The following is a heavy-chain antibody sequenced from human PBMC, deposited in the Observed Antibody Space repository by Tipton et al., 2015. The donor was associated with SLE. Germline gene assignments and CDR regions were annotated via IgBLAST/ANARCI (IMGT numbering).Heavy chain of an antibody. CDR2: IYTSGTT. CDR3: ARESVPLHNFWYFDL. CDR1: GASINSPDYF. Sequence: TLSLTCTFSGASINSPDYFWSWIRQPAGKGLEWIGRIYTSGTTNYNPSLKSRVTISVDTSKNQFSLNLTSVTAADTAVYYCARESVPLHNFWYFDLWGRGTLVTVSS. J-gene: IGHJ2*01. V-gene: IGHV4-61*02. D-gene: IGHD1-1*01.